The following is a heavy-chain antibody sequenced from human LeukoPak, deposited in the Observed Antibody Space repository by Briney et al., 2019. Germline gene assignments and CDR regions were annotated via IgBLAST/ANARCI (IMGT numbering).Heavy chain of an antibody. V-gene: IGHV4-34*01. J-gene: IGHJ4*02. CDR1: GGSFSGYY. D-gene: IGHD3-10*02. Sequence: SETLSLTCAVYGGSFSGYYWSWIRQPPGKGLEWIGEINHSGSTNYNPSLKSRVTISVDTSKNQFSLKLSSVTAADTAVYYCARGVAMLNWGQGTLVTVSS. CDR3: ARGVAMLN. CDR2: INHSGST.